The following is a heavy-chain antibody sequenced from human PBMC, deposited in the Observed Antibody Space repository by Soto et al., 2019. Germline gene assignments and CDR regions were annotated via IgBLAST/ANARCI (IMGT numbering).Heavy chain of an antibody. J-gene: IGHJ6*02. V-gene: IGHV3-23*01. D-gene: IGHD6-13*01. CDR1: GFAISTYS. CDR3: ARVTKRAAAGRYEYYKYGLDD. CDR2: ISGSGGRS. Sequence: PGRSLRRSCAASGFAISTYSMTWVRQAPGKGLEWVSVISGSGGRSYYADSVKGRFTISRDNSKNTLVLQMNGLRAEDTAVYYCARVTKRAAAGRYEYYKYGLDDWGQGTTVTVS.